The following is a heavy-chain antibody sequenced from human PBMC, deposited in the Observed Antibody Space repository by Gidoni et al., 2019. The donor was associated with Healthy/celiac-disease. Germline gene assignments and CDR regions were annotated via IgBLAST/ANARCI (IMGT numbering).Heavy chain of an antibody. D-gene: IGHD6-13*01. CDR1: GGSFSGYY. CDR2: INHSGST. CDR3: ARGPYSSSWYGVDAFDI. V-gene: IGHV4-34*01. J-gene: IGHJ3*02. Sequence: QVQLQQWGAGLLKPSETLSLTCAVYGGSFSGYYGGWIRQPPGKGLEWIGEINHSGSTNYNPSLKSRVTISVDTSKNQFSLKLSSVTAADTAVYYCARGPYSSSWYGVDAFDIWGQGTMVTVSS.